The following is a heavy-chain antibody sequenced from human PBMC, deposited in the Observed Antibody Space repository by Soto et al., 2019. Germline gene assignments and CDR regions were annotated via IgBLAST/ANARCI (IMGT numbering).Heavy chain of an antibody. J-gene: IGHJ5*02. CDR3: ARGDLGATTYNWFDP. Sequence: SETLSLTCTVSGGSISSYYWSWIRQPPGKGLEWIGYIYYSGGTNYNPSLKSRVTISVDTSKNQFSLKLSSVTAADTAVYYCARGDLGATTYNWFDPWGQGTLVTVSS. CDR1: GGSISSYY. CDR2: IYYSGGT. D-gene: IGHD1-26*01. V-gene: IGHV4-59*01.